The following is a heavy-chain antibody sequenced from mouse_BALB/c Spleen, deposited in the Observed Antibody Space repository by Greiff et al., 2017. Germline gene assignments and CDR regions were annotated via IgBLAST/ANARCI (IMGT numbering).Heavy chain of an antibody. CDR3: ARSVWSYAMDY. V-gene: IGHV1-66*01. CDR1: GYSFTSYY. D-gene: IGHD2-10*02. J-gene: IGHJ4*01. Sequence: VQLQQSGPELVKPGASVKISCKASGYSFTSYYIHWVKQRPGQGLEWIGWIFPGSGNTKYNEKFKGKATLTADTSSSTAYMQLSSLTSEDSAVYFCARSVWSYAMDYWGQGTSVTVSS. CDR2: IFPGSGNT.